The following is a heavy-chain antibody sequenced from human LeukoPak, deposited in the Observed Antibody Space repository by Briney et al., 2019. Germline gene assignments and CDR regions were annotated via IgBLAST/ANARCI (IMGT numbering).Heavy chain of an antibody. Sequence: SETLSLTCTVSGGSISSGDYYWSWIRQPPGEGLEWIGYIYYSGSTNYNPSLKSRVTISVDTSKNQFSLKLSSVTAADTAVYYCARHAPPLWFGEPYFDYWGQGTLVTVSS. D-gene: IGHD3-10*01. V-gene: IGHV4-30-4*01. CDR2: IYYSGST. CDR3: ARHAPPLWFGEPYFDY. CDR1: GGSISSGDYY. J-gene: IGHJ4*02.